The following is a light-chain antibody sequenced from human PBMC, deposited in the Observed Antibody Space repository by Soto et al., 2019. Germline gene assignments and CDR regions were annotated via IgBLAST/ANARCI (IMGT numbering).Light chain of an antibody. CDR2: RDT. Sequence: SYELTQPPSISVSPGQTATITCSGPVLSSHYSYWYQQKPGQAPLLIIYRDTGRPSQIPERFSGSSSGTTVTLTVSGVQPDDEADYFCQSTDITGSFRLFGGGTKLTVL. V-gene: IGLV3-25*03. CDR3: QSTDITGSFRL. CDR1: VLSSHY. J-gene: IGLJ3*02.